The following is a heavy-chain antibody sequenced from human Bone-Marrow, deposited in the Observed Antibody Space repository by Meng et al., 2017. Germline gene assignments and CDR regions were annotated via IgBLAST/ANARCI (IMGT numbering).Heavy chain of an antibody. J-gene: IGHJ4*02. Sequence: GGSLRLSCAASGFTYSNSAMYWVRQAPGKGLEWVSAITGGGDSTYYADSVKGRFTISRDNSKNTLYLQMNSLRAEDTAVYYCAKGDSGTYYDWGQGTLVTVSS. CDR2: ITGGGDST. CDR1: GFTYSNSA. CDR3: AKGDSGTYYD. D-gene: IGHD1-26*01. V-gene: IGHV3-23*01.